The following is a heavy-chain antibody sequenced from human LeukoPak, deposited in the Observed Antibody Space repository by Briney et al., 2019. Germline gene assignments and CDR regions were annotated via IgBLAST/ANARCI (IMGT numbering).Heavy chain of an antibody. V-gene: IGHV3-20*04. D-gene: IGHD5-24*01. CDR1: GFTFDGYG. CDR3: ARDGYNYASNFDF. Sequence: GGSLRLSCVASGFTFDGYGMSRVRQAPEKGLEWVSSINWNGGSTAYVDSVKGRFTISRDNAKNSLSLQMNSLRVEDTAVYYCARDGYNYASNFDFWGQGILVTVSS. J-gene: IGHJ4*02. CDR2: INWNGGST.